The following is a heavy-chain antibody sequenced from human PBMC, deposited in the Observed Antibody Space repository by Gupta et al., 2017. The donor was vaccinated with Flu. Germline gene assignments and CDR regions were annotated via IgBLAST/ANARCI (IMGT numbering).Heavy chain of an antibody. V-gene: IGHV4-31*02. CDR3: ARVEIAARYYYDYYMDV. CDR2: IYYSGST. D-gene: IGHD6-13*01. Sequence: PGKGLELIGYIYYSGSTYYNPSLKSRVTISVDTSKNRFSLKLSSVTAADTAVYYCARVEIAARYYYDYYMDVWGKGTTVTVAS. J-gene: IGHJ6*03.